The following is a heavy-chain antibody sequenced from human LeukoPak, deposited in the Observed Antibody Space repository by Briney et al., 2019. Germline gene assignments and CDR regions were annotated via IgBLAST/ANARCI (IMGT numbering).Heavy chain of an antibody. Sequence: SETLSPTCAVYGGSFSGYYWSWIRQPPGKGLEWIGEINHSGSTNYNPSLKSRVTISVDTSKNQFSLKLSSVTAADTAVYYCARGLSGIASVIDYWGQGTLVTVSS. CDR2: INHSGST. J-gene: IGHJ4*02. D-gene: IGHD6-13*01. CDR1: GGSFSGYY. CDR3: ARGLSGIASVIDY. V-gene: IGHV4-34*01.